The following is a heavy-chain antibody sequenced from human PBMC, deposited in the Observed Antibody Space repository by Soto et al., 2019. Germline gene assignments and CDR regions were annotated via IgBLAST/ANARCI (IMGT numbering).Heavy chain of an antibody. CDR3: ALMGDIVVVPAAMEDAFDI. J-gene: IGHJ3*02. V-gene: IGHV3-23*01. D-gene: IGHD2-2*01. Sequence: GGSLRLSCAASGFTFSTFHMNWVRQAPGKGLEWVSAISGSGGSTYYADSVKGRFTISRDNSKNTLYLQMNSLRAEDTAVYYCALMGDIVVVPAAMEDAFDIWGQGTMVTVSS. CDR2: ISGSGGST. CDR1: GFTFSTFH.